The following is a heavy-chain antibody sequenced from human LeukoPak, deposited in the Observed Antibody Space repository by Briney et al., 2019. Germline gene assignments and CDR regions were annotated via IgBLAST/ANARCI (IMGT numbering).Heavy chain of an antibody. Sequence: GASVKVSCKASVYTFTSYDINWVRQATGQGLEWMGWMNPNSGNTDYAQKFQGRVTMTRHTSISTAYMELTSLRSEDTAVYYCARPNSVLRFLEWPKGGYYYYYMDVWGKGTTVTVSS. J-gene: IGHJ6*03. D-gene: IGHD3-3*01. CDR3: ARPNSVLRFLEWPKGGYYYYYMDV. V-gene: IGHV1-8*01. CDR2: MNPNSGNT. CDR1: VYTFTSYD.